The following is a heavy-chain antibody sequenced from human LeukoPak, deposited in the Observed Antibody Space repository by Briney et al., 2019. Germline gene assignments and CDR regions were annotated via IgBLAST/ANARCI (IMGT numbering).Heavy chain of an antibody. Sequence: PGGSLRLSCAASGFTFSSYAMSWVRQAPGKGLEWVSAITGTADNTYYADSVKGRFSISRDNSKNTLYLQLNSLRAEDTAVYYCAKTRGWPYYFNYWGQGTLVTVSS. V-gene: IGHV3-23*01. CDR2: ITGTADNT. J-gene: IGHJ4*02. CDR1: GFTFSSYA. D-gene: IGHD6-19*01. CDR3: AKTRGWPYYFNY.